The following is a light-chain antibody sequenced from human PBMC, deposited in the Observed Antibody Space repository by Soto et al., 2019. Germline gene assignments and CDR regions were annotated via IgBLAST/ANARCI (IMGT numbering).Light chain of an antibody. CDR1: SSDVGGYNY. CDR2: DVS. V-gene: IGLV2-14*01. CDR3: SSYTSSSTLPYV. Sequence: QSVLTQPASVSGSPGQSITISCTETSSDVGGYNYVSWYQQHPGKAPKLMIYDVSNRPSGVSNRFSGSKSGNTASLTISGLQAEDEADYYCSSYTSSSTLPYVFGTGTKVTVL. J-gene: IGLJ1*01.